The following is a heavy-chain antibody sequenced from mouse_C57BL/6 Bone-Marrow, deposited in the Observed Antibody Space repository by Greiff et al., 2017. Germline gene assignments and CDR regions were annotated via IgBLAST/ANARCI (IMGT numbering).Heavy chain of an antibody. V-gene: IGHV1-53*01. CDR3: ARRIEYDGSSYGELDAMDY. CDR2: INPSNGGT. Sequence: QVQLQQPGTELVKPGASVKLSCKASGYTFTSYWMHWVKQRPGQGLEWIGNINPSNGGTNYNEKFKSKATLTVDKSSSTAYMQLSSLTSEDSAVYYCARRIEYDGSSYGELDAMDYWGQGTSVTVSS. D-gene: IGHD1-1*01. J-gene: IGHJ4*01. CDR1: GYTFTSYW.